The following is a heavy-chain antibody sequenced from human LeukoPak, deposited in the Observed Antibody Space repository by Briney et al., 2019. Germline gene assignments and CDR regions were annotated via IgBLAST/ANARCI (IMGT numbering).Heavy chain of an antibody. CDR2: INPNSGGT. J-gene: IGHJ6*03. D-gene: IGHD1-26*01. Sequence: ASVKVSCKASGYTFTSYYMHWVRQAPGQGLEWMGWINPNSGGTNYAQKFQGRVTMTRDTSISTAYMELSRLRSDDTAVYYCARVRSGLGFGMDVWGKGTTVTVSS. CDR3: ARVRSGLGFGMDV. V-gene: IGHV1-2*02. CDR1: GYTFTSYY.